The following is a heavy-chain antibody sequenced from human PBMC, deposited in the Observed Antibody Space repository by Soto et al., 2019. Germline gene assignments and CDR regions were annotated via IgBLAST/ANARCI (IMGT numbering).Heavy chain of an antibody. V-gene: IGHV4-59*01. D-gene: IGHD3-10*01. J-gene: IGHJ4*02. CDR2: IYYSGST. CDR3: AKSQSPMVRGVIEAFDY. Sequence: SETLSLTCTVSGGSISSYYWSWIRQPPGKGLEWIGYIYYSGSTNYNPSLKSRVTISVDTSKNQFSLKLSSVTAADTALYYCAKSQSPMVRGVIEAFDYWGQGTLVTVSS. CDR1: GGSISSYY.